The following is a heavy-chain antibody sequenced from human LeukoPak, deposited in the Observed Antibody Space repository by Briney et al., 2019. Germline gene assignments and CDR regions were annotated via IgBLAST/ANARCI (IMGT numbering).Heavy chain of an antibody. Sequence: SETLSLTCTVPGGSVSSGSYYWSWIRQPPGKGLEWIGYIYYSGSTNYNPSLKSRVTISVDTSKNQFSLKLSSVTAADTAVYYCAREDGDYDYWGQGTLVTVSS. J-gene: IGHJ4*02. CDR1: GGSVSSGSYY. D-gene: IGHD4-17*01. CDR3: AREDGDYDY. CDR2: IYYSGST. V-gene: IGHV4-61*01.